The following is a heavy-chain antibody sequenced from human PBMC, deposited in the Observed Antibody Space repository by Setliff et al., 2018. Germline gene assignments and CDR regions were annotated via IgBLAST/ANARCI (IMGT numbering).Heavy chain of an antibody. CDR1: GGNFSSYA. J-gene: IGHJ3*02. Sequence: SVKVSCKASGGNFSSYAISWVRQAPGQGLEWMGGIIPIFGTANYAQKFQGRVTITTDESTSTAYMELSSLRSEDTAVYYCARLGLDYYDSSGYPNAAFDIWGQGTMVTVSS. V-gene: IGHV1-69*05. CDR3: ARLGLDYYDSSGYPNAAFDI. CDR2: IIPIFGTA. D-gene: IGHD3-22*01.